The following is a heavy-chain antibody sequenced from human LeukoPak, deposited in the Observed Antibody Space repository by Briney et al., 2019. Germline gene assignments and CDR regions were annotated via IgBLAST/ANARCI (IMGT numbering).Heavy chain of an antibody. Sequence: GGSLRLSCAASGFTFSSYWMSWVRQAPGKGLEWVANIKQDGSEKYYVDSVKGRFTISRDNAKNSLYLQMNSLRAEDTAVYYCARDCSGGSCYGWYYFDYWGQGTLVTVSS. J-gene: IGHJ4*02. D-gene: IGHD2-15*01. V-gene: IGHV3-7*01. CDR1: GFTFSSYW. CDR3: ARDCSGGSCYGWYYFDY. CDR2: IKQDGSEK.